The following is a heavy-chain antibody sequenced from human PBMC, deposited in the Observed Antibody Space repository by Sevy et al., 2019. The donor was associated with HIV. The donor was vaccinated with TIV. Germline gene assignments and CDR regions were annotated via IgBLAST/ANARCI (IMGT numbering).Heavy chain of an antibody. CDR2: IYYTGST. V-gene: IGHV4-59*01. CDR3: ARGRYLDTSDLHLDN. CDR1: GGSISNYY. D-gene: IGHD3-22*01. J-gene: IGHJ4*02. Sequence: SETLSLTCTVSGGSISNYYWSWIRQPPGKGLEWIGYIYYTGSTNYHPSLKSRVTLSVDTSKKQFSLKLTSVTAADTTVYYCARGRYLDTSDLHLDNWGQGTLVTVSS.